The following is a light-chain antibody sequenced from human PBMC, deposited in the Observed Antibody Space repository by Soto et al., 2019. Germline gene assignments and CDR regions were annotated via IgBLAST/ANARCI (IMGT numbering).Light chain of an antibody. Sequence: DIPMTLPPSSLSASDEDRVTITCRASQGIVNYLAWYQQKPGKVPKLLIYDASTLQSGVPSRFSGSGSGTDFTLTISSLQPEDVATYYCQKYNSAPPWTFGQGTKVDI. CDR1: QGIVNY. J-gene: IGKJ1*01. CDR3: QKYNSAPPWT. CDR2: DAS. V-gene: IGKV1-27*01.